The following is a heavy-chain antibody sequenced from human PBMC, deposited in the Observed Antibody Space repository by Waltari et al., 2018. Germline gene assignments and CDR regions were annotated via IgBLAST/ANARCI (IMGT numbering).Heavy chain of an antibody. D-gene: IGHD5-12*01. CDR3: ARIDGYNVDAFDF. J-gene: IGHJ3*01. CDR1: GFTVSRTY. V-gene: IGHV3-53*01. CDR2: ISAAGST. Sequence: EVQLVEPGGGLIQPGGSLRLSCAAPGFTVSRTYVNLVRQAPGKGLGWVSVISAAGSTCYADSVKGRFTISRDNSKNTLYLQMNSLRAEDTAVYYCARIDGYNVDAFDFWGQGTMVTVSS.